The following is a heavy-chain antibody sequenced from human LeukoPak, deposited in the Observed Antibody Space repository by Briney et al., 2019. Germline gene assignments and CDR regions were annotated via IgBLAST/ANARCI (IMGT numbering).Heavy chain of an antibody. CDR3: ARGYGNYGY. V-gene: IGHV3-7*01. D-gene: IGHD4-11*01. J-gene: IGHJ4*02. Sequence: GGSLRLSCAASGFTFSSYCMSWVRQAPGKGLEWVANIKHDGSEKYYVDSVKGRFTISRDNAKNSLYLQMNSLRAEDTAVYYCARGYGNYGYWGQGTLVTVSS. CDR1: GFTFSSYC. CDR2: IKHDGSEK.